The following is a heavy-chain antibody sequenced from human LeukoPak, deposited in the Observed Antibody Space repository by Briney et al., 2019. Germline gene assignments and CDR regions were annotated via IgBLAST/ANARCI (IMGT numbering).Heavy chain of an antibody. CDR2: IKQDGSEK. CDR1: GFTFSSYW. J-gene: IGHJ4*02. V-gene: IGHV3-7*01. D-gene: IGHD3-22*01. CDR3: ARVGNYYDSSGYYSGPGLDY. Sequence: GGSLRLSCAASGFTFSSYWMGWVRQAPGKGLEWVANIKQDGSEKYYVDSVKGRFTISRDNAKNSLYLQMNSLRAEDTAVYYCARVGNYYDSSGYYSGPGLDYWGQGTLVTVSS.